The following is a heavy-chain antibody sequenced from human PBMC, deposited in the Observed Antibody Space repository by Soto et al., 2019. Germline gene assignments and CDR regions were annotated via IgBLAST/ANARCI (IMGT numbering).Heavy chain of an antibody. V-gene: IGHV3-23*01. Sequence: GGSLRLSCAASGFTFSSYAMSWVHQAPGKGLEWVSAISGSGGSTYYADSVKGRFTISRDNSKNTLYLQMNSLRAEDTAVYYCAKDPGASSDWHGGLYWGQGTLVTVSS. D-gene: IGHD6-19*01. CDR1: GFTFSSYA. CDR3: AKDPGASSDWHGGLY. CDR2: ISGSGGST. J-gene: IGHJ4*02.